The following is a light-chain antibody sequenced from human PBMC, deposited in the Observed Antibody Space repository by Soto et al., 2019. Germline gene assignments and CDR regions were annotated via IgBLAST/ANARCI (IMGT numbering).Light chain of an antibody. CDR3: QQSYSTTIT. V-gene: IGKV1-39*01. CDR1: QSISNY. Sequence: DIQMTQSPSSLSASVGDRVTITCRASQSISNYLNWYQQKPGKAPKLLIYATSSLQSGVPSRFSGSGSGTDFTLTISSLQPEDFATYYCQQSYSTTITFGQGTRLAIK. CDR2: ATS. J-gene: IGKJ5*01.